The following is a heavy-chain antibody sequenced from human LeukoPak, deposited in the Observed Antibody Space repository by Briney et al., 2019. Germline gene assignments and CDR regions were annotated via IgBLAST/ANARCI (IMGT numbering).Heavy chain of an antibody. CDR2: ISSSGSTI. J-gene: IGHJ6*03. Sequence: GGSLRLSCAASGFTFSDYYMSWIRQAPGKGLEWVSYISSSGSTIYYADSVKGRFTISRDNAKNSLYLQMNSLRAEDTAVYYCAKGAQLTTVTNYYYYYYMDVWGKGTTVTISS. V-gene: IGHV3-11*01. CDR3: AKGAQLTTVTNYYYYYYMDV. CDR1: GFTFSDYY. D-gene: IGHD4-17*01.